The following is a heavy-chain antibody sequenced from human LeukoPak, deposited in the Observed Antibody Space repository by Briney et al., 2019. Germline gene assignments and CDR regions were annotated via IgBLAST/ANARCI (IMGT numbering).Heavy chain of an antibody. V-gene: IGHV3-11*04. CDR1: GFTFSDYY. D-gene: IGHD2-2*02. CDR2: IGSSGTTL. J-gene: IGHJ4*02. CDR3: ARWGVVVPAAIITLYYFDY. Sequence: GGSLRLSCAASGFTFSDYYMSWIRQAPGEGLEYISYIGSSGTTLFYADSVKGRFTISRDNAKNSLYLEMNNLRAEDTAVYYCARWGVVVPAAIITLYYFDYWGQGTLVTVSS.